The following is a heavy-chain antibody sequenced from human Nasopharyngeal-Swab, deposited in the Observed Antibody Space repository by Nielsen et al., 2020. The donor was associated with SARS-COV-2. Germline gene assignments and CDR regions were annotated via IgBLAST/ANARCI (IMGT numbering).Heavy chain of an antibody. Sequence: SVKVSCKASGFTFTTSAVQWVRQARGQRLEWIGWIVVGSGNTNYAQKFQERVTITRDMSTSTAYMELSSPRSEDTAVYYCAAGSAYYDSSDNTFDYWGQGTLVTVSS. CDR3: AAGSAYYDSSDNTFDY. CDR1: GFTFTTSA. J-gene: IGHJ4*02. CDR2: IVVGSGNT. V-gene: IGHV1-58*01. D-gene: IGHD3-22*01.